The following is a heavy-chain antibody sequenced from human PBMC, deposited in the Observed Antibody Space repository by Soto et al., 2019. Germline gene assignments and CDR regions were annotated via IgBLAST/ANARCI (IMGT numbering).Heavy chain of an antibody. V-gene: IGHV3-9*01. CDR2: ISWNSGSI. J-gene: IGHJ3*02. CDR1: GFTFDDYA. CDR3: AKDIPGGSGWSNAFDI. Sequence: GGSLRLSCAASGFTFDDYAMHWVRQAPGKGLEWVSGISWNSGSIGYADSVKGRFTISRDNAKNSLYLQMNSLRAEDTALYYCAKDIPGGSGWSNAFDIWGQGTMVTVSS. D-gene: IGHD6-19*01.